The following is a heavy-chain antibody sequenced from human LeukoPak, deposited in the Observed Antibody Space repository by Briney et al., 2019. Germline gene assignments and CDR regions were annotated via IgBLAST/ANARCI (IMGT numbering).Heavy chain of an antibody. CDR2: ISHSEGT. V-gene: IGHV4-34*01. Sequence: SETLSLTCAVSGVSFNDYYWSWIRQSPGKGLEWIGEISHSEGTKYNPSLKSRVTISVDMSENHFSLKLTSVTAADTAAYYCARIRCGHTTTVCYNHWGLGTLVTVSS. D-gene: IGHD2-8*01. J-gene: IGHJ4*02. CDR3: ARIRCGHTTTVCYNH. CDR1: GVSFNDYY.